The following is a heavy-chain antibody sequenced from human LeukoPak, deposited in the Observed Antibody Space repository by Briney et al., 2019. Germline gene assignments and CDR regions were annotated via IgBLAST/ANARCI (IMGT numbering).Heavy chain of an antibody. V-gene: IGHV3-23*01. Sequence: PGGSLRLSCAASGFTFSSYGMSWVRQAPGKGLEWVSAISGSGGSTYYADYVKGRFTISRDNSKNTLYLQMNSLRAEDTAVYYCAKWGTMVRGVSNWFDPWGQGTLVTVSS. J-gene: IGHJ5*02. CDR1: GFTFSSYG. CDR3: AKWGTMVRGVSNWFDP. D-gene: IGHD3-10*01. CDR2: ISGSGGST.